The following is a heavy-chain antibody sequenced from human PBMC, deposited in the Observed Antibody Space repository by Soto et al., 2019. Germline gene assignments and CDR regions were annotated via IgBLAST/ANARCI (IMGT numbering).Heavy chain of an antibody. J-gene: IGHJ4*02. CDR1: GYTFTTYG. CDR2: ITAYNGNT. D-gene: IGHD3-10*01. CDR3: ARGWFGEFVHYFDY. V-gene: IGHV1-18*01. Sequence: GASVKVSCKASGYTFTTYGISWVRQAPGQGLEWMGWITAYNGNTNYAPKLQGRVTMTTDTSTSTAYMELRSLRSDDTAVYYCARGWFGEFVHYFDYWGQGTLVTVSS.